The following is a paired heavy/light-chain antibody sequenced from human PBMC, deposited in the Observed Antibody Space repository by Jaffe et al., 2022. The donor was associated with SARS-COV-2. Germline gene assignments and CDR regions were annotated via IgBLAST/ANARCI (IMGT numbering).Light chain of an antibody. Sequence: DIQMTQSPSSLSTSVGDRVTITCRASQSISSHLNWYQQKPGKAPKLLISAASSLQSGVPSRFSGSGSGTGFTLTISSLQPEDFATYYCQQSYNTPLTFGGGTKVEI. J-gene: IGKJ4*01. CDR3: QQSYNTPLT. V-gene: IGKV1-39*01. CDR1: QSISSH. CDR2: AAS.
Heavy chain of an antibody. CDR1: TNTFTDYH. CDR3: ASAGMVV. CDR2: ISPNSGGT. J-gene: IGHJ6*02. Sequence: QVQLVQSGAEVKKPGASVKVSCKASTNTFTDYHMHWVRQAPGQGLEWMGWISPNSGGTIYAQKFQGRITMTRDTSISTGYMELSGLRSDDTAVYYCASAGMVVWGQGTTVTVSS. V-gene: IGHV1-2*02.